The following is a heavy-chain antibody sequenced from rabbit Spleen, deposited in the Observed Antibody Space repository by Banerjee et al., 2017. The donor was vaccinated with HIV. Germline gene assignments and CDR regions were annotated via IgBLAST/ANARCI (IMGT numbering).Heavy chain of an antibody. CDR2: IDAGSSGFT. Sequence: QSLEESGGDLVKPGASMTLTCIASGFSFSGDSYMCWVRPAPGKGLEWIACIDAGSSGFTYFANWAKGRFTISKTSSTTVTLQMTSLTAADTATYFCARDLPGVIGWNFGWWGPGTLVPVS. V-gene: IGHV1S40*01. CDR1: GFSFSGDSY. CDR3: ARDLPGVIGWNFGW. J-gene: IGHJ4*01. D-gene: IGHD1-1*01.